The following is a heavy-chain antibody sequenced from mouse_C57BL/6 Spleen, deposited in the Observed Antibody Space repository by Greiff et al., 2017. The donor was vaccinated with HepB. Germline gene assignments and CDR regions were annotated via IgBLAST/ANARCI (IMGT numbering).Heavy chain of an antibody. V-gene: IGHV1-18*01. CDR3: ARPVYYYGSYYFDY. CDR2: INPNNGGT. D-gene: IGHD1-1*01. Sequence: VQLQQSGPELVKPGASVKIPCKASGYTFTDYNMDWVKQSHGKSLEWIGDINPNNGGTIYNQKFKGKATLTVDKSSSTAYMELRSLTSEDTAVYYCARPVYYYGSYYFDYWGQGTTLTVSS. CDR1: GYTFTDYN. J-gene: IGHJ2*01.